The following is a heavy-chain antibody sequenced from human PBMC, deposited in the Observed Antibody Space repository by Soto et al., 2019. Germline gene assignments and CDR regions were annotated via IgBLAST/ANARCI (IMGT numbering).Heavy chain of an antibody. CDR3: ARDGNYGSGSYYFFDY. J-gene: IGHJ4*02. CDR2: ISYDGSNK. V-gene: IGHV3-30*03. CDR1: GFTFSSYG. D-gene: IGHD3-10*01. Sequence: GGSLRLSCAASGFTFSSYGMHWVRQAPGKGLEWVAVISYDGSNKYYADSVKGRFTISRDNSKNTLYLQMNSLRAEDTAVYYCARDGNYGSGSYYFFDYWGQGTLVTVSS.